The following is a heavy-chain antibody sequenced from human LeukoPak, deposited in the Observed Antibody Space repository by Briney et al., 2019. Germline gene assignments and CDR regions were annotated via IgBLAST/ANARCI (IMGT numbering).Heavy chain of an antibody. J-gene: IGHJ4*02. CDR3: ARYYGES. V-gene: IGHV3-53*01. D-gene: IGHD4-17*01. CDR2: IYSGGGT. CDR1: GFTVSSNH. Sequence: GGSLRLSCAASGFTVSSNHMSWVRQAPGKGLEWVSLIYSGGGTYYADSVKGRFTISGDNSKNTLYLQMNSLRAEDTAVYYCARYYGESWGQGTLVTVSS.